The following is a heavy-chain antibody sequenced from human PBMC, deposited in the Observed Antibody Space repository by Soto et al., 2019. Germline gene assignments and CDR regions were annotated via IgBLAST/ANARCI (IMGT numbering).Heavy chain of an antibody. D-gene: IGHD4-4*01. V-gene: IGHV3-48*03. CDR2: ISSSGSTI. CDR3: ASPATVNYYYYYGMDV. Sequence: PGVSLRLSCAASGFTFSSYEMNCVRQAPGKGLEWVSYISSSGSTIYYADSVKGRFTISRDNAKNSLYLQMNSLRAEDTAVYYCASPATVNYYYYYGMDVWGEGTTVTVSS. J-gene: IGHJ6*04. CDR1: GFTFSSYE.